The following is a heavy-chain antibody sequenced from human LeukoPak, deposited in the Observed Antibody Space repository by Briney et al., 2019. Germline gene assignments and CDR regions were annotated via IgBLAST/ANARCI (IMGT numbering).Heavy chain of an antibody. D-gene: IGHD5-12*01. Sequence: PETLSLTCNVSGGSISSYYWSWIRQPPGKGLEWIGYIYYSGSTNYNPSLKSRVTISVDTSRNQFSLKLSSVTAADTAVYYCAKDPGVATITPDLGGYWGQGTLVTVSS. CDR1: GGSISSYY. V-gene: IGHV4-59*01. CDR3: AKDPGVATITPDLGGY. J-gene: IGHJ4*02. CDR2: IYYSGST.